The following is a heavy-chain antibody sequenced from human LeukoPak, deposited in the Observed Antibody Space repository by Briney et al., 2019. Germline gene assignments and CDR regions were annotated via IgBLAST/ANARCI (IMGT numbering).Heavy chain of an antibody. CDR1: GGSISNYY. V-gene: IGHV4-59*01. J-gene: IGHJ4*02. Sequence: SETLSLTCTVSGGSISNYYWSWIRQSPGRGLEWIGYIYYTGSTNYNPSLRSRLTISVDTSKNQFSLKLSSVTAADTAVYYCARGRGSSYFDLWGQGTLVTVSS. CDR3: ARGRGSSYFDL. D-gene: IGHD1-26*01. CDR2: IYYTGST.